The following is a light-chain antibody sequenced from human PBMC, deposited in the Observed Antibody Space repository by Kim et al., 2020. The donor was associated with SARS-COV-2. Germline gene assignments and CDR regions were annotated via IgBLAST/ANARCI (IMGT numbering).Light chain of an antibody. CDR1: QGLVRGY. V-gene: IGKV3-20*01. Sequence: EGAALPCRARQGLVRGYLAWLAWSRQKPGQAPRLLIEGASSRATGIPDRFSGSGAGTDFTLTISRLETEEFAMYYCKKYGGSPLTFGGGTKRWIK. CDR2: GAS. J-gene: IGKJ4*01. CDR3: KKYGGSPLT.